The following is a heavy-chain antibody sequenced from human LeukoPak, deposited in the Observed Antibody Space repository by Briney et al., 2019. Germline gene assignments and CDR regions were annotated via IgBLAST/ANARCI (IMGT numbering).Heavy chain of an antibody. Sequence: GGSLRLSCAASGFIFTNYNMNWVRQAPGKGLEWVSYISSSSSTIYYAESVKGRFTISRDNAKNSLYLQMNSLRAEDTAVYYCAREPIVPAAKTYDYWGQGTLVTVSS. V-gene: IGHV3-48*04. CDR1: GFIFTNYN. CDR2: ISSSSSTI. CDR3: AREPIVPAAKTYDY. J-gene: IGHJ4*02. D-gene: IGHD2-2*01.